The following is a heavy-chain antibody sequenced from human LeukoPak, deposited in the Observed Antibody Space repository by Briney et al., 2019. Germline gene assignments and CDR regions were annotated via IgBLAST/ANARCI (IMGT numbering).Heavy chain of an antibody. Sequence: SETLSLTCTVSGRSISDYSWSWIRQPPGKGLEWIGNIYYSGSANHNPSLKSRVTISLDTSKNQFSLKLTSVTAADTAVYYCASDKGASGWGLGYWGEGTLVTVSS. CDR3: ASDKGASGWGLGY. CDR2: IYYSGSA. J-gene: IGHJ4*02. V-gene: IGHV4-59*08. D-gene: IGHD6-19*01. CDR1: GRSISDYS.